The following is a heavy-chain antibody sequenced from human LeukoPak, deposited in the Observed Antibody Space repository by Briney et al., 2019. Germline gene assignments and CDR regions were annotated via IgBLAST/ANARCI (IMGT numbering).Heavy chain of an antibody. CDR1: GFTFSSYS. CDR2: ISSSSSYI. Sequence: PGGSLRLSCAASGFTFSSYSMNWVRQAPGKGLEWVSSISSSSSYIYYADSVKGRFTISRDNAKNSLYLQMNSLRAEDTAVYYCAKDISRDYFDYWGQGTLVTVSS. CDR3: AKDISRDYFDY. V-gene: IGHV3-21*04. J-gene: IGHJ4*02.